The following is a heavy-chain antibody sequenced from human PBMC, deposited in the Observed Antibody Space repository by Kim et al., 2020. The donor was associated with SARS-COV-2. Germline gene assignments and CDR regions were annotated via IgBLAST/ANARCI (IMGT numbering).Heavy chain of an antibody. J-gene: IGHJ4*02. CDR1: GFTFRNYG. CDR2: ISYDGSNN. Sequence: GGSLRLSCAASGFTFRNYGIHWVRQAPGKGLEWVAVISYDGSNNYHADSVKGRFTISRDNSKNTLYLQMNSLRAEDTAVYYCAKETQTFHSSAYYFDSWGQGTLVIVSS. CDR3: AKETQTFHSSAYYFDS. V-gene: IGHV3-30*18. D-gene: IGHD3-22*01.